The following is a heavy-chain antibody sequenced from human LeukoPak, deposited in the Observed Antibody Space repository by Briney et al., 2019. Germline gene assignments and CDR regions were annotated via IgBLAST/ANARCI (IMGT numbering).Heavy chain of an antibody. CDR2: IKHDGTQK. J-gene: IGHJ4*02. Sequence: GGSLRLSCAASGFTFRSYWMSWVRQAPGKGLEWVANIKHDGTQKFYVDSVNGRFTISRDNATNSLSLQMNSLRAEDTAMYYCARDWDYYDNSGYYFEYWGQGTLVTVSS. CDR3: ARDWDYYDNSGYYFEY. V-gene: IGHV3-7*05. D-gene: IGHD3-22*01. CDR1: GFTFRSYW.